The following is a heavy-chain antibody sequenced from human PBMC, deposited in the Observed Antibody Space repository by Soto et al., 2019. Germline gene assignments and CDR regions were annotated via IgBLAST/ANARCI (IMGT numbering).Heavy chain of an antibody. Sequence: QVQLVQSGAEVKKPGASVKVSCKASGYTFTSYYMHWVRQAPGQGLEWMGIINPSGGSTSYAQKFQGRGTMTRDTSTSTVYMELSSLRSEDTAVYYCARKGMITFGGGYGMDVWGQGTTVTVSS. J-gene: IGHJ6*02. CDR1: GYTFTSYY. CDR2: INPSGGST. D-gene: IGHD3-16*01. V-gene: IGHV1-46*01. CDR3: ARKGMITFGGGYGMDV.